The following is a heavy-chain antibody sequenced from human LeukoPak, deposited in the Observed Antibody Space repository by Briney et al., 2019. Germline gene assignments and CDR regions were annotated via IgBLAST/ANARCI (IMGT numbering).Heavy chain of an antibody. Sequence: PGGSLRLSCAASKFTSSSYSMNWVRQAPGKGLEWVSSISGSSLYIYYADSLKGRFTISRDNAKNSLYLQMNSLRAEDTAVYYCARGEGDYGGNFVGDYWGQGILVTVSS. CDR1: KFTSSSYS. J-gene: IGHJ4*02. CDR3: ARGEGDYGGNFVGDY. D-gene: IGHD4-23*01. V-gene: IGHV3-21*01. CDR2: ISGSSLYI.